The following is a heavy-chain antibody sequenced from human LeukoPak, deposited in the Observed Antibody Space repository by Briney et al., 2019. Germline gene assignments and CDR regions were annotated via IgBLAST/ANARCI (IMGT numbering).Heavy chain of an antibody. Sequence: PSETLSLTCAVYGGSFSGYYWSWIRQPPGKGLEWIGEINHSGSTNYNPSLKSRVTISVDTSRNQFSLKLSSVTAADTAVYYCARTSSSALDFWSGYYYYYYYYMDVWGKGTTVTVSS. CDR3: ARTSSSALDFWSGYYYYYYYYMDV. CDR1: GGSFSGYY. D-gene: IGHD3-3*01. J-gene: IGHJ6*03. CDR2: INHSGST. V-gene: IGHV4-34*01.